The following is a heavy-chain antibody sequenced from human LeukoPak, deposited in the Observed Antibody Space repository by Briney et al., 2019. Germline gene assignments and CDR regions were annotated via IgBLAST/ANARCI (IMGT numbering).Heavy chain of an antibody. Sequence: SETLALTRAGYGGSLQCLYWGWVPPPPRKGLEGVGENHHSGSTNYNPSLKSRVTISVDTSKNQFYLKLSAVTAADTAVYYCARAPGWCMVRRGCNWFDPWGQGTLVTVSS. J-gene: IGHJ5*02. CDR1: GGSLQCLY. V-gene: IGHV4-34*01. CDR3: ARAPGWCMVRRGCNWFDP. CDR2: NHHSGST. D-gene: IGHD2-8*01.